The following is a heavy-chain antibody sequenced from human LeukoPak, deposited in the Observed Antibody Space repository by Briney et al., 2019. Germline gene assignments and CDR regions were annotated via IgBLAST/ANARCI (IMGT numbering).Heavy chain of an antibody. CDR3: SRDEYCSSTSCSYYGMDV. J-gene: IGHJ6*02. V-gene: IGHV3-48*02. D-gene: IGHD2-2*01. Sequence: PGGSLRLSCAASGFTFSSYAMNWVRQAPGKGLEWVSYISSSSSSIYYADSVKGRFTISRDNAKNSLYLQMNSLRDEATAVYYCSRDEYCSSTSCSYYGMDVWGQGTTVTVSS. CDR2: ISSSSSSI. CDR1: GFTFSSYA.